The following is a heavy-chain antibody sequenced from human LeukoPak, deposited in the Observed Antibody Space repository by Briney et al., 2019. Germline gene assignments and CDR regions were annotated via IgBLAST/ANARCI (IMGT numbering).Heavy chain of an antibody. V-gene: IGHV1-58*01. Sequence: TSVKVSCKASGFTFSTSAVQWVRQARGQRLEWIGWIVVGSGDTNYARKFQERVTITRDMSTSTVYMELSSLRSEDTAVYYCAAYDSSGYIRGNAFDIWGQGTMVTVSS. J-gene: IGHJ3*02. CDR2: IVVGSGDT. D-gene: IGHD3-22*01. CDR1: GFTFSTSA. CDR3: AAYDSSGYIRGNAFDI.